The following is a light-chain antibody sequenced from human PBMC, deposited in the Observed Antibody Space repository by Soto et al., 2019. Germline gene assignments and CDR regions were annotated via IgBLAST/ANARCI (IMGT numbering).Light chain of an antibody. J-gene: IGKJ5*01. CDR3: QQLHSYPFT. V-gene: IGKV1-9*01. Sequence: DIQFTQSPPSLSASVLERFTITCRASQGVSSSLAWYHQQPGKAPKLLIYAATTLQSGVPSRFSGSGSGTDFTLTINSLQPEDFATYYCQQLHSYPFTFGQGTRLEIK. CDR1: QGVSSS. CDR2: AAT.